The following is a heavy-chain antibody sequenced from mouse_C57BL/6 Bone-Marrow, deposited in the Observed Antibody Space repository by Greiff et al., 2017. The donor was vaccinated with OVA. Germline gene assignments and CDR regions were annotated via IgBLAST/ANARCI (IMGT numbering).Heavy chain of an antibody. J-gene: IGHJ2*01. CDR2: INPYNGGT. Sequence: VQLQQSGPVLVKPGASVKMSCKASGYTFTDYYMNWVKQSHGKSLEWIGVINPYNGGTSYNQKFKGKATLTVDKSSSTAYMELNSLTSEDSAVYYCARRAYSNYVFDYWGQGTTLTVSS. CDR1: GYTFTDYY. CDR3: ARRAYSNYVFDY. D-gene: IGHD2-5*01. V-gene: IGHV1-19*01.